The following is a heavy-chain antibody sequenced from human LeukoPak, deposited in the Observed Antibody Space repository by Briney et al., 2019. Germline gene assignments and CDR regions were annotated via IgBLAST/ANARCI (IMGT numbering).Heavy chain of an antibody. CDR1: GFTFSSYA. CDR3: AKDRFGIAAADTNWFDP. J-gene: IGHJ5*02. D-gene: IGHD6-13*01. V-gene: IGHV3-23*01. Sequence: GGSLRLSCAASGFTFSSYAMSWVRQAPGKGLEWVSAISGSGGSTYYADSVKGRFTISRDNSKNTLYLQMNSLRAEDTAVYYCAKDRFGIAAADTNWFDPWGQGTLVTVSS. CDR2: ISGSGGST.